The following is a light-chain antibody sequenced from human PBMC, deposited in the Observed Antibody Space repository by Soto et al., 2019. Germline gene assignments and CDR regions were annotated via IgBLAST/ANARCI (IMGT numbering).Light chain of an antibody. CDR2: DVN. CDR3: CSYIGQYIYV. CDR1: SSNFVGDKY. J-gene: IGLJ1*01. V-gene: IGLV2-11*01. Sequence: QSLRTRPRSVSVSPGQSLAISCTGTSSNFVGDKYFAWYQKHSGTAPILVIFDVNKRPSGVTERFPGSRLGTTASLTISGLQGEDEADYYCCSYIGQYIYVFGTGTKVTVL.